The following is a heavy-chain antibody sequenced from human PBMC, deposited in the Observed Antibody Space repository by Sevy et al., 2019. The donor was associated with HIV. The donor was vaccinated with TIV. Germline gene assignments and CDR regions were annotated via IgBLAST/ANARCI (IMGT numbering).Heavy chain of an antibody. CDR1: EFTFSSYS. V-gene: IGHV3-21*01. J-gene: IGHJ3*02. Sequence: GGSLRLSCATSEFTFSSYSMNWVRQAPGNGLEWVSSISGGGTYIYYADSVKGRFTISRDNAKNSLSLQMNSLRAEDTAVYYCARGTHDYGDYHRDAFDIRGQGTMVTVSS. D-gene: IGHD4-17*01. CDR2: ISGGGTYI. CDR3: ARGTHDYGDYHRDAFDI.